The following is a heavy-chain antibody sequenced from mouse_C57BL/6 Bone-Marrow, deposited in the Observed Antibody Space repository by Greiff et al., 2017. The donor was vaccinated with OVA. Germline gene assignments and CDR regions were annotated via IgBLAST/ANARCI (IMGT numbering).Heavy chain of an antibody. D-gene: IGHD2-1*01. J-gene: IGHJ3*01. CDR1: GFNFKNTY. Sequence: VQLQQSVAELVRPGASVKLSCTASGFNFKNTYMHWVKQRPEQGLEWIGRIDPANGNTKYAPKFQGQATITADTSSNTAYLQLSSLTSEDTAIYYCAAYGNYWAWVAYWGQGTLVTVSA. CDR2: IDPANGNT. CDR3: AAYGNYWAWVAY. V-gene: IGHV14-3*01.